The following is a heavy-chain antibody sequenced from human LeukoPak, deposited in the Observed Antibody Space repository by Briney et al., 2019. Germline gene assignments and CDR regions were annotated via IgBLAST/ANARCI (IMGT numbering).Heavy chain of an antibody. CDR1: GFIVSRYW. J-gene: IGHJ4*02. CDR3: ARDLGVCSGGTCYSVYDY. V-gene: IGHV3-7*01. D-gene: IGHD2-15*01. CDR2: IKEDGSEK. Sequence: GGSLRLSCAASGFIVSRYWMSWVRQAPGKGLEWVSDIKEDGSEKHCVDSVKGRFTISRDSAENSLYLQMNSLRAEDTAIYYCARDLGVCSGGTCYSVYDYWGQGTLVTVSS.